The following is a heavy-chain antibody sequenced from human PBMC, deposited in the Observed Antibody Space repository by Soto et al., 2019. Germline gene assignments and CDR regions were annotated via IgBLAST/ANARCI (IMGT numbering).Heavy chain of an antibody. V-gene: IGHV3-21*04. CDR3: AKAAGYYYNGLDV. CDR2: ISSSSSCT. Sequence: LRLSCAASGFTFSSYSMNWVRQAPGKGLEWVSSISSSSSCTYYADSVKGRFTISRDNSKNTLYLQVNSLRAEDTAQYFCAKAAGYYYNGLDVWGQGTTVTVSS. J-gene: IGHJ6*02. CDR1: GFTFSSYS. D-gene: IGHD2-15*01.